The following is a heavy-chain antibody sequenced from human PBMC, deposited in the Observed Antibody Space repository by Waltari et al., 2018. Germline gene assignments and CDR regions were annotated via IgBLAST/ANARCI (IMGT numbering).Heavy chain of an antibody. Sequence: QVQLQESGPGLVKPSETLSLTCAVSGYSISSGYYWGWIRQPPGKGLEWIGGIYHSGSTYYNPSRKSRVTISVETSKNQFSLKLSSVTAADTAVYYCARDLSRGYSYGSVDYWGQGTLVTVSS. CDR3: ARDLSRGYSYGSVDY. V-gene: IGHV4-38-2*02. D-gene: IGHD5-18*01. CDR1: GYSISSGYY. J-gene: IGHJ4*02. CDR2: IYHSGST.